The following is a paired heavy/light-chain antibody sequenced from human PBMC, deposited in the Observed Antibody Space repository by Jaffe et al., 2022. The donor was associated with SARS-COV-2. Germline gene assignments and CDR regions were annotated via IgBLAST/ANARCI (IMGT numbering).Light chain of an antibody. CDR3: QQYDNLIT. CDR2: DAS. V-gene: IGKV1-33*01. CDR1: QDISNY. J-gene: IGKJ4*01. Sequence: DIQMTQSPSSLSASVGDRVTITCQASQDISNYLNWYQQKPGKAPKLLIYDASNLETGVPSRFSGSGSGTDFTFTISSLQPEDIATYYCQQYDNLITFGGGTKVEIK.
Heavy chain of an antibody. J-gene: IGHJ4*02. CDR1: GGSISSGDYY. CDR2: IYYSGST. CDR3: ARGGYSNVTPVDY. V-gene: IGHV4-30-4*01. Sequence: QVQLQESGPGLVKPSQTLSLTCTVSGGSISSGDYYWSWIRQPPGKGLEWIGYIYYSGSTYYNPSLKSRVTISVDTSKNQFSLKLSSVTAADTAVYYCARGGYSNVTPVDYWGQGTLVTVSS. D-gene: IGHD4-4*01.